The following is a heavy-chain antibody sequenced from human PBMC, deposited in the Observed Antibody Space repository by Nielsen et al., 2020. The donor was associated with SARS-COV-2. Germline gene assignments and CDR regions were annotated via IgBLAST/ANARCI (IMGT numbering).Heavy chain of an antibody. V-gene: IGHV4-4*02. J-gene: IGHJ4*02. D-gene: IGHD3-22*01. CDR3: ARAGYDSSGYHLDY. CDR2: IYHSGST. CDR1: GGSISSSNW. Sequence: SETLSLTCAVSGGSISSSNWWSWVRQPPGKGLEWIGEIYHSGSTNYNPSLKSRVTISVDKSKNQFSLKLSSVTAADTAVYYCARAGYDSSGYHLDYWGQGTLVTVSS.